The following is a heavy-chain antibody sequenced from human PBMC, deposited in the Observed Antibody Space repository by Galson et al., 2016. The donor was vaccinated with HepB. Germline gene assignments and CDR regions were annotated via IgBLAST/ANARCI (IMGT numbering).Heavy chain of an antibody. CDR1: GFSLSTTGLG. CDR3: AHIRGYFASDFDF. D-gene: IGHD3-22*01. Sequence: PALVQPTQTLTLTCTFSGFSLSTTGLGVGWIRQPPGEALQWLALIYSNDNKRYSPSLKSRLTITKDNPKDQVVLTKTNMDPVDTAKYFCAHIRGYFASDFDFWGQGILVTVSS. J-gene: IGHJ4*02. CDR2: IYSNDNK. V-gene: IGHV2-5*01.